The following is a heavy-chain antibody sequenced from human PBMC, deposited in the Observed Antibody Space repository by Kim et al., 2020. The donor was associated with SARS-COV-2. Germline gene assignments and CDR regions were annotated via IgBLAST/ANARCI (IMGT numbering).Heavy chain of an antibody. CDR2: IRTNTGVP. V-gene: IGHV7-4-1*02. J-gene: IGHJ4*02. CDR3: ARVAATGPMDY. Sequence: ASVKVSCKTSGYSFTTYAMNWVRQAPGQGPEWMGWIRTNTGVPTYAQGFIGRIVFSLDTSVSTTYLQINNLNSDDPAVYYCARVAATGPMDYWGQGTLVT. CDR1: GYSFTTYA. D-gene: IGHD1-1*01.